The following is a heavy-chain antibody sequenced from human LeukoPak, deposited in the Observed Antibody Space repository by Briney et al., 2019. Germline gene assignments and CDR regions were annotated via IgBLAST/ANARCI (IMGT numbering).Heavy chain of an antibody. D-gene: IGHD2-2*01. CDR3: ARVEGIVVVPAAMRFDWFDP. Sequence: SETLSLTCAVYGGSFSGYYWSWIRQPPGKGLEWIGEINHSGSTNYNPSLKSRVTISVDTPKNQFSLKLSSVTAADTAVYYRARVEGIVVVPAAMRFDWFDPWGQGTLVTVSS. J-gene: IGHJ5*02. CDR2: INHSGST. CDR1: GGSFSGYY. V-gene: IGHV4-34*01.